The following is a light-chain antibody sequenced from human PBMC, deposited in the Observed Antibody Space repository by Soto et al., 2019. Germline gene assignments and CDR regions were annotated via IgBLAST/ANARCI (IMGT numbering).Light chain of an antibody. CDR1: QSISSY. CDR3: QQSYSTLVT. V-gene: IGKV1-39*01. CDR2: AAS. Sequence: DIQMSPSPPSLSASVGDRVTITCRARQSISSYLNWYQQKPGKAPKLLIYAASSLQSGVPPRFSGSGSGTDFTLTISSLQPEDFATYYCQQSYSTLVTFGPGTKVDIK. J-gene: IGKJ3*01.